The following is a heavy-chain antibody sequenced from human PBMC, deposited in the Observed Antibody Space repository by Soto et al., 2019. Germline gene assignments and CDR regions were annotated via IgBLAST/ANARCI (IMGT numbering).Heavy chain of an antibody. CDR3: ATWHEREHAYDV. Sequence: DVQLVESGGGLIQPGGSLRLSCAASGFTISGKKYVAWVRQAPGKGLEWVSALYDLDGSFYAASVKGRFTTSSDSSKTTVYLRMNDLRPDDTAVYYCATWHEREHAYDVWGQGTTVTVSS. D-gene: IGHD1-1*01. V-gene: IGHV3-53*01. CDR1: GFTISGKKY. CDR2: LYDLDGS. J-gene: IGHJ3*01.